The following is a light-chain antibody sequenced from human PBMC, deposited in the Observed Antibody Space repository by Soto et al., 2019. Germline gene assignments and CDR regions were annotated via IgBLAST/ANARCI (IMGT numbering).Light chain of an antibody. CDR2: DAS. V-gene: IGKV1-5*01. CDR3: QHYNSDPWT. CDR1: QTIRRW. J-gene: IGKJ1*01. Sequence: DIEMTQSPSTLSASVGDRVTITCRPSQTIRRWLAWYQQRPGKAPKVLIYDASTLESGVPARFSGSGSETEFTLTISSLQPEDSATYYCQHYNSDPWTFGQGTKVEIK.